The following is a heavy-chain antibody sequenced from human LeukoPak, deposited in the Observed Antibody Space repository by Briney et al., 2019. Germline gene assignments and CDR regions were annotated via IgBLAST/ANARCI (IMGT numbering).Heavy chain of an antibody. CDR2: INSDGSST. V-gene: IGHV3-74*01. Sequence: QPGGSLRLSCAASGFTFSSYWMHWVRQAPGKGLVWVSRINSDGSSTSYADSVKGRFTISRDNAKNTLYLQMNSLRAEDTAVYYCARDFFNYDYVWGSYRLYYYGMDVWGQGTTVTVSS. D-gene: IGHD3-16*02. CDR3: ARDFFNYDYVWGSYRLYYYGMDV. CDR1: GFTFSSYW. J-gene: IGHJ6*02.